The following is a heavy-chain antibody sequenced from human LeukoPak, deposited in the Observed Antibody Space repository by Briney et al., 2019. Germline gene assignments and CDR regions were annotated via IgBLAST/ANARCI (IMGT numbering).Heavy chain of an antibody. CDR3: AKGAASGLVDWFDP. D-gene: IGHD3-22*01. J-gene: IGHJ5*02. CDR1: GFTFSNFA. CDR2: ITGDYAT. V-gene: IGHV3-23*01. Sequence: GGSLRLSCAASGFTFSNFAMMWVRQAPGKGLEWVSSITGDYATYSADPAKGRFTTPRDNSKNIVYLQTDSLRDDDTAVYYCAKGAASGLVDWFDPWGQGTLVTVSS.